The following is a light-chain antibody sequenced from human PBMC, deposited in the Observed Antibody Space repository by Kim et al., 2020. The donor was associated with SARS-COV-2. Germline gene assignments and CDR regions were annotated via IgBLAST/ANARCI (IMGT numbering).Light chain of an antibody. CDR2: KAS. Sequence: DIHMTQSPSTLSASVGDRVTITCRASQSISSWLAWYQQKPGKAPKLLIYKASSLESGVPSRFSGSGSGTEFTLTISSLQPDDFATYYCQQYNSYSLTFGQGTKLEI. CDR3: QQYNSYSLT. V-gene: IGKV1-5*03. J-gene: IGKJ2*01. CDR1: QSISSW.